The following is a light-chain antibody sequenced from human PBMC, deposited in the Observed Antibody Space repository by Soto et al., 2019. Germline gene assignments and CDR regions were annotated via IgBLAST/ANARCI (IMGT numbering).Light chain of an antibody. J-gene: IGKJ1*01. Sequence: IHMTQFPSTLSASVGDTVTITGRASHRISSWLAGYQQKPGKAPKLLIYEASTLETGVPSRFSGSGSGTEFTLTISSLQPDDSATYYCQQYSSYWTFAQGTKVDI. V-gene: IGKV1-5*03. CDR1: HRISSW. CDR3: QQYSSYWT. CDR2: EAS.